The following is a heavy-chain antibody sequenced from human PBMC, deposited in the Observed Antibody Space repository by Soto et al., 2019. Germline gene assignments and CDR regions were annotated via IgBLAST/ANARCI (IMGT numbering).Heavy chain of an antibody. CDR2: INAGNGNT. Sequence: QVQLVQSGAEVKKPGASVKVSCKASGYTFTSYAMQWVRQAPGQRLEWMGWINAGNGNTKYSKKFQGRVTITSDTSASTDYMELSSLRSEDTAVYYCARDLGGWTDSWGQGTLVTVSS. CDR1: GYTFTSYA. CDR3: ARDLGGWTDS. V-gene: IGHV1-3*01. J-gene: IGHJ4*02. D-gene: IGHD6-19*01.